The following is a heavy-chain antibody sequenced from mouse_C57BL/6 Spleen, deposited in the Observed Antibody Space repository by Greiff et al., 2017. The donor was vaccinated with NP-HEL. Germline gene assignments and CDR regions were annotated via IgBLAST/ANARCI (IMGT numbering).Heavy chain of an antibody. CDR3: ARDDGYYYFDY. CDR1: GYTFTSYW. Sequence: QVQLQQPGAELVRPGSSVKLSCKASGYTFTSYWMHWVKQRPIQGLEWIGNIDPSDSETHYNQKFKDKATLTVDKSSSTAYMQLSSLTSVDSAVYYCARDDGYYYFDYWGQGTTLTVSS. V-gene: IGHV1-52*01. CDR2: IDPSDSET. J-gene: IGHJ2*01. D-gene: IGHD2-3*01.